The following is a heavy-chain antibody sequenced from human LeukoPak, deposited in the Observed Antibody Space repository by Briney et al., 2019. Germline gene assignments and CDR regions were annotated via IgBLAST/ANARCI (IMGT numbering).Heavy chain of an antibody. CDR1: GGSISSYY. CDR2: IYYTGST. J-gene: IGHJ4*02. CDR3: ARAVADNPFDY. D-gene: IGHD6-19*01. Sequence: SETLSLTCTVSGGSISSYYWSWIRQPPGKGLEWIGYIYYTGSTNYNPSLKSRVTISVDTSKNQFSLKLSSVTAADTAVYYCARAVADNPFDYWGQGTLVTVSS. V-gene: IGHV4-59*08.